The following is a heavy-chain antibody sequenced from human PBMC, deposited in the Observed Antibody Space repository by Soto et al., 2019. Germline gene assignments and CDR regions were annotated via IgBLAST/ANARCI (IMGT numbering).Heavy chain of an antibody. D-gene: IGHD6-19*01. CDR1: DGSVISSIYY. CDR2: IYYTGST. CDR3: ARSSAGAWD. J-gene: IGHJ4*02. V-gene: IGHV4-61*01. Sequence: PSETLSLTCTVSDGSVISSIYYCVWIRQPPWKGLEWIGYIYYTGSTNYNSSLKSRVTISIDTSKNQFSLRLSSVTAADTAIYFCARSSAGAWDWGQGTLVTVSS.